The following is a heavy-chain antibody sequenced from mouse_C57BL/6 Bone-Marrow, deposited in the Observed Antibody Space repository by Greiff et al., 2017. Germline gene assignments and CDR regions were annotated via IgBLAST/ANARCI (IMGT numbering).Heavy chain of an antibody. CDR3: TALRYLDY. V-gene: IGHV6-3*01. Sequence: EVKLQESGGGLVQPGGSMKLSCVASGFTFSNYWMNWVRQSPEKGLEWVAQIRLKSDNYATHYAESVKGRFTISRDDSKSSVYLQMNNLRAEETGIYYCTALRYLDYWGQGTTLTVSS. CDR2: IRLKSDNYAT. J-gene: IGHJ2*01. CDR1: GFTFSNYW. D-gene: IGHD1-1*01.